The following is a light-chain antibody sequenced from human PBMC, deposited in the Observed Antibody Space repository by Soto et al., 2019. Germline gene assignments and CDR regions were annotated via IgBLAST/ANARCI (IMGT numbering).Light chain of an antibody. J-gene: IGLJ3*02. Sequence: QSALTQPASVSGSPGQSIAISCTGTSSDIGGYKHVSWYQQHPGKAPKLMIYEVTNRPSGVSDRFSGSKSGNTASLTISGLQAEDEADYYCSSYTSSRTWVFGGGTKVTVL. V-gene: IGLV2-14*01. CDR1: SSDIGGYKH. CDR3: SSYTSSRTWV. CDR2: EVT.